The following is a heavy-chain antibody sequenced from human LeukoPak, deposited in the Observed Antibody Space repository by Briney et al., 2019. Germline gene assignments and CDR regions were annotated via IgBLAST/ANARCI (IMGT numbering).Heavy chain of an antibody. CDR2: IIPILGIA. CDR1: GGTFSSYA. Sequence: SVKVSCKASGGTFSSYAISWVRQAPGQGLEWMGRIIPILGIANYAQKFQGRVTITADKSTSTAYMELSSLRSEDTAVYYCARGYYYDSSGYKSPNYYYYYGMDVWGQGTTVTVSS. CDR3: ARGYYYDSSGYKSPNYYYYYGMDV. V-gene: IGHV1-69*04. D-gene: IGHD3-22*01. J-gene: IGHJ6*02.